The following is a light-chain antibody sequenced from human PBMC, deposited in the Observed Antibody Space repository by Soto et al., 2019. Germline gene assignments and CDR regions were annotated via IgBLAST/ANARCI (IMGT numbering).Light chain of an antibody. Sequence: QSALTQPRSVSGSPGQSVTISCTRTSSDVGGYNYVSWYQQHPGKAPKLMIYDVNKWPSGVPDRFSGSKSGNTASLTISGLQAEDEADYYRCSYGGSYVVFGGGTKLTVL. CDR2: DVN. V-gene: IGLV2-11*01. J-gene: IGLJ2*01. CDR1: SSDVGGYNY. CDR3: CSYGGSYVV.